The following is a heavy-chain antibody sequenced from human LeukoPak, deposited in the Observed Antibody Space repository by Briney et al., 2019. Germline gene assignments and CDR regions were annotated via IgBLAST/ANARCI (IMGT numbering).Heavy chain of an antibody. J-gene: IGHJ4*02. D-gene: IGHD6-13*01. CDR3: ARAKVPGIAAARFDY. V-gene: IGHV4-4*02. CDR2: IYHSGST. Sequence: SETLSLTCAVSGGSISRSNWWSWVRQPPGKGLARIGEIYHSGSTNYNPSLKSRVTISVDTSKNQFPLKLSSVAAADTAVYYCARAKVPGIAAARFDYWGQGTLVTVSS. CDR1: GGSISRSNW.